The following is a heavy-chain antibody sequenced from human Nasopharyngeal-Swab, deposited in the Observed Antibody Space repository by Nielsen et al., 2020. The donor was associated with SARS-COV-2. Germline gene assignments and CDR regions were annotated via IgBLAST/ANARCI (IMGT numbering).Heavy chain of an antibody. D-gene: IGHD3-3*01. Sequence: ASVKVSCKASGYTFTSYAMNWVRQAPGQGLEWMGWINTNTGNPTYAQGFTGRFVFSLDTSVSTAYLQISSLKAEDTAVYYCARDQPPGRITIFGVVIGGDAAFDIWGQGTMVTVSS. J-gene: IGHJ3*02. V-gene: IGHV7-4-1*02. CDR1: GYTFTSYA. CDR3: ARDQPPGRITIFGVVIGGDAAFDI. CDR2: INTNTGNP.